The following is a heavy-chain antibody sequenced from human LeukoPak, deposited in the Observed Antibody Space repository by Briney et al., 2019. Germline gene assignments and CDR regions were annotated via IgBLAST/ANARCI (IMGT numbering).Heavy chain of an antibody. CDR1: GYTFTSYY. J-gene: IGHJ5*02. CDR3: ARSGIAAAGTGWFDP. Sequence: GASVKVSCKASGYTFTSYYMHWVRQAPGQGLEWMGIINPSGGSTSYAQKFQGRVTMTRDMSTSTVYMELSSLRSEDTAVYYCARSGIAAAGTGWFDPWGQGTLVTVSS. D-gene: IGHD6-13*01. CDR2: INPSGGST. V-gene: IGHV1-46*01.